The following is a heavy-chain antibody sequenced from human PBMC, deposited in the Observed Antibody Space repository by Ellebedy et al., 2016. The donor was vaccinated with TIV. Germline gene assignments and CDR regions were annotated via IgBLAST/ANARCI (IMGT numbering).Heavy chain of an antibody. Sequence: GESLKISCAASGFTFSNAWMNWVRQAPGKGLELVGRIKSKTDGGTTDYAAPVKRRFTVSRDDSKNTLYLQMNNLTIEDTAVYYCTKGSMMTTVAAYPVDYWGQGTLVTVSS. J-gene: IGHJ4*02. D-gene: IGHD4-17*01. CDR1: GFTFSNAW. V-gene: IGHV3-15*07. CDR3: TKGSMMTTVAAYPVDY. CDR2: IKSKTDGGTT.